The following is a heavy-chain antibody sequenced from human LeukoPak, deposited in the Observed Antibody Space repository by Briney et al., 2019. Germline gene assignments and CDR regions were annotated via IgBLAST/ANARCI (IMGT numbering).Heavy chain of an antibody. V-gene: IGHV3-15*04. J-gene: IGHJ4*02. Sequence: GGSLRLPCVVSGLTFSNAWMTWVRQAPGKGLEWVGRIESKTDGGATDHAAPVKGRFTISRVDSKNTQYLQMNSLKTEDTAVYYCSTLAYCSGGRCYGFDYWGQGALVTVSS. CDR2: IESKTDGGAT. CDR1: GLTFSNAW. D-gene: IGHD2-15*01. CDR3: STLAYCSGGRCYGFDY.